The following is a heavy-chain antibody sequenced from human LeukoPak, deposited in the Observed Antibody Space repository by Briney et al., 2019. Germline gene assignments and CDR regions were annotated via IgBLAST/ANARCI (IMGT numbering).Heavy chain of an antibody. CDR1: GDSISNNY. CDR3: ARVARGDYVWGSYSFDY. CDR2: ISHSGST. J-gene: IGHJ4*02. Sequence: SETLSLTCTVSGDSISNNYWSCIRQHPGKRLEWIGYISHSGSTNYNPSLKSRVTISVDTSKNQFSLKLSSVTAADTAVYYCARVARGDYVWGSYSFDYWGQGTLVTLSS. V-gene: IGHV4-59*01. D-gene: IGHD3-16*01.